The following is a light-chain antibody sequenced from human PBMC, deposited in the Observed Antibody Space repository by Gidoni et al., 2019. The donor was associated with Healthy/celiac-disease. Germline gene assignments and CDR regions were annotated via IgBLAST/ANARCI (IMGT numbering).Light chain of an antibody. CDR3: QQYGRSPTT. V-gene: IGKV3-20*01. J-gene: IGKJ1*01. CDR1: QSISRSN. Sequence: EIVLTHSPGSLSLSQGERATLACRASQSISRSNLAWYQQKPGQAPRRLIYGASSRATGIPDRFRGSGSGRDFTLTISRLEPEDFAVYYCQQYGRSPTTFGQGTKVEIK. CDR2: GAS.